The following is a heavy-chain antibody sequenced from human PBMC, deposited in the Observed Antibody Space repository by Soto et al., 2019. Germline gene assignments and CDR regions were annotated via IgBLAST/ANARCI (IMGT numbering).Heavy chain of an antibody. CDR3: AREKTSYGMDV. Sequence: QVQLVQSGAEVKKPGASVKVSCKASGYTFTSYAIQWVRQATGQGLEWMGWMNPNSGNTGYAQKFQGRVTMTRNTSSSTAYTEMSSLRSADPAVYYCAREKTSYGMDVWGHGTRVTVSS. CDR1: GYTFTSYA. V-gene: IGHV1-8*01. J-gene: IGHJ6*01. CDR2: MNPNSGNT.